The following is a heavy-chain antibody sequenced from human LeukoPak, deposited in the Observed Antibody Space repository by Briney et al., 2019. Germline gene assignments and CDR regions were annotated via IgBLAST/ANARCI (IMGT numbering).Heavy chain of an antibody. CDR1: GYTFTSYG. V-gene: IGHV1-18*01. CDR2: ISTYNGDT. Sequence: ASVKVSCKASGYTFTSYGISWVGQAPGQGLEWMGWISTYNGDTNFAQKFQGRVTMTTDTSTNTAYMELRSLTSDDTAVYYCASRKLGNDYWGQGTLVTVSS. J-gene: IGHJ4*02. CDR3: ASRKLGNDY. D-gene: IGHD7-27*01.